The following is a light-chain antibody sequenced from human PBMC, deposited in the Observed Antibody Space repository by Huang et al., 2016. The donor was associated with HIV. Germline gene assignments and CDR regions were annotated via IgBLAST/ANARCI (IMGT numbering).Light chain of an antibody. CDR1: QSVGGY. CDR2: DAS. J-gene: IGKJ3*01. V-gene: IGKV3-11*01. Sequence: EIVLTQSPATLSLSPGERATLSCRASQSVGGYLAWYQQKPGQAPRLLIYDASNRATGIPARFSGSGSGADFTLTISSIGPEDFAVYYCQQRTNWPPGFTFGPGTKVDIK. CDR3: QQRTNWPPGFT.